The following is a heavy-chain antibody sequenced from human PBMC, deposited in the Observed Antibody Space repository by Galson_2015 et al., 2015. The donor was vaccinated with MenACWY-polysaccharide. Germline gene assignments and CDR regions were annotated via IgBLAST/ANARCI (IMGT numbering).Heavy chain of an antibody. CDR1: GFTFSKYW. D-gene: IGHD6-6*01. Sequence: SLRLSCAASGFTFSKYWMSWVRQGPGKGLEWVANIAPDGSHKYYVDSVGGRFTIYRDNAKNSVYLQMNSLRVEDTAVYYCARVGYSSSSIDYWGQGTLVTVSS. V-gene: IGHV3-7*01. CDR2: IAPDGSHK. J-gene: IGHJ4*02. CDR3: ARVGYSSSSIDY.